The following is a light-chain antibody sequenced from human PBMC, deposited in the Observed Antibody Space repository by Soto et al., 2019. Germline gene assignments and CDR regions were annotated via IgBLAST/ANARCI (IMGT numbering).Light chain of an antibody. V-gene: IGKV3-11*01. CDR1: QSVSSY. J-gene: IGKJ1*01. Sequence: EIVLTQSPATLSLSPGERATLSCRASQSVSSYLAWYQQKPGQAPRLLIYDASNRATGIPARFSGSGSGTAFTLTISSLEPEDFAVYYCHQRSNWPGTFGQGTKVEIK. CDR3: HQRSNWPGT. CDR2: DAS.